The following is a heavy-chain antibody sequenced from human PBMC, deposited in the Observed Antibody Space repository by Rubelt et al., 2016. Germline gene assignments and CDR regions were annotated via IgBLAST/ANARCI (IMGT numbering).Heavy chain of an antibody. CDR3: AKPTGWFDP. D-gene: IGHD1-14*01. V-gene: IGHV4-59*08. Sequence: QVQLQESGPRLVKPSETLSLTCTVSGGSITSYYWSWIRQPPGKGLEWIGYIFYSGSTSYNPSLKSRVTISVDTSKNQFSLRRSSVTAADAAVYYCAKPTGWFDPWGQGTLVTVSS. CDR2: IFYSGST. J-gene: IGHJ5*02. CDR1: GGSITSYY.